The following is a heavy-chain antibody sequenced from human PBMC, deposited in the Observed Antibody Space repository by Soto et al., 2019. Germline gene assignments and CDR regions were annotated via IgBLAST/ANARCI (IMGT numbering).Heavy chain of an antibody. D-gene: IGHD4-17*01. V-gene: IGHV4-30-4*01. CDR1: GGSISSGDYY. CDR3: ARGEGYGDYCYGMDV. CDR2: IYYSGST. Sequence: NPSETLSLTCTVSGGSISSGDYYWSWIRQPPGKGLEWIGYIYYSGSTYYNPSLKSRVTISVDTSKNQFSLKLSSVTAADTAVYYCARGEGYGDYCYGMDVWGQGTTVTVSS. J-gene: IGHJ6*02.